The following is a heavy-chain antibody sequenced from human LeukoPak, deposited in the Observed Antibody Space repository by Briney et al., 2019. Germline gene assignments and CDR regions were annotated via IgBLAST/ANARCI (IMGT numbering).Heavy chain of an antibody. CDR1: GYTFTGYY. V-gene: IGHV1-2*02. CDR2: INPNSGGT. D-gene: IGHD3-10*01. Sequence: GASVKVSCKASGYTFTGYYMHWVRQAPGQGLEWMGWINPNSGGTNYAQKFQGRVTMTRDTSISTAYMELSRLRSDDTAVYYCARDGEGFGELLYIPDLNYWGQGTLVTVSS. CDR3: ARDGEGFGELLYIPDLNY. J-gene: IGHJ4*02.